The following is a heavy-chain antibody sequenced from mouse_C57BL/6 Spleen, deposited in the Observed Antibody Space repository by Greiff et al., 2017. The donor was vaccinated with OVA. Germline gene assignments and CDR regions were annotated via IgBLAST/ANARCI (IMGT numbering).Heavy chain of an antibody. CDR1: GYSITSGYY. J-gene: IGHJ1*03. CDR2: MSYDGSN. Sequence: VQLKESGPGLVKPSQSLSLTCSVTGYSITSGYYWNWIRQFPGNKLEWMGYMSYDGSNNYNPSLKNRISITRDTSKNQFFLKLNSVTTEDTATYYCARENPYYGSSYWYFDVWGTGTTVTVSS. CDR3: ARENPYYGSSYWYFDV. V-gene: IGHV3-6*01. D-gene: IGHD1-1*01.